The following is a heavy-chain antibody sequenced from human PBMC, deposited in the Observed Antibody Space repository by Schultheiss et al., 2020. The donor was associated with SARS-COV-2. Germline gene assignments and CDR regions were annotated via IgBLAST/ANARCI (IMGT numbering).Heavy chain of an antibody. D-gene: IGHD3-3*01. CDR2: IVVGSGNT. CDR1: GFTFTSSA. J-gene: IGHJ4*02. Sequence: SVKVSCKASGFTFTSSAVQWVRQARGQRLEWIGWIVVGSGNTNYAQKFQERVTITRDMSTSTAYMELSSLRSEDTAVYYCTRDLDYDFWSGYGFFDYWGQGTLVTVAS. V-gene: IGHV1-58*01. CDR3: TRDLDYDFWSGYGFFDY.